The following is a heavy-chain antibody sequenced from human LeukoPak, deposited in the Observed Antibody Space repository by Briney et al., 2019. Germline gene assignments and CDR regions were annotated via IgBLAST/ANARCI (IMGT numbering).Heavy chain of an antibody. J-gene: IGHJ3*02. D-gene: IGHD6-19*01. CDR1: GFTFSSYS. CDR3: ARDHQEVAGIGEGFDI. V-gene: IGHV3-21*04. Sequence: GGSLRLSCAASGFTFSSYSMNWVRQAPGKGLEWVSSISSSSSYIYYADSVKGRFTISRDNAKNSLYLQMNSLRAEDTAVYYCARDHQEVAGIGEGFDIWGQGTMVTVSS. CDR2: ISSSSSYI.